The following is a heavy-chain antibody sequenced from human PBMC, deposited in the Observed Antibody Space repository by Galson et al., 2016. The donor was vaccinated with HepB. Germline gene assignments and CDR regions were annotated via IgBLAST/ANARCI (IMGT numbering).Heavy chain of an antibody. V-gene: IGHV3-33*01. J-gene: IGHJ6*02. Sequence: SLRLSCAASGFTFSSYGMHWVRQAPGKGPEWVAVIWYDGSNKYYADSVKGRFTISRDNSKNTLYLQMNSLRAEDTAVYYCARAYYYGMDVWGQGTTVTVSS. CDR3: ARAYYYGMDV. CDR2: IWYDGSNK. CDR1: GFTFSSYG.